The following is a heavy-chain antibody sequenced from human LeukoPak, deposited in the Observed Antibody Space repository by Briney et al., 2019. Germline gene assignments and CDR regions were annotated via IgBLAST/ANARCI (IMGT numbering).Heavy chain of an antibody. J-gene: IGHJ4*02. CDR2: TRGGG. Sequence: GGSLRFSCAASGFSLNGYDMQWARQAPDKGLEWVAFTRGGGYYAESVKGRFTISIDSSKNTLYLHMNSLRAEDTAIYYCAKDGQLGYWGQGTQVTVSS. CDR1: GFSLNGYD. V-gene: IGHV3-30*02. CDR3: AKDGQLGY. D-gene: IGHD6-13*01.